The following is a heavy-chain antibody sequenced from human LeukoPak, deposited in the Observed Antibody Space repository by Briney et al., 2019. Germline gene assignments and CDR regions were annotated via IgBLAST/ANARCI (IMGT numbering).Heavy chain of an antibody. D-gene: IGHD2-2*01. J-gene: IGHJ4*02. Sequence: PGGSLRLSCAASGFTFSGHAVSWVRQAPGKGLEWVSAISVRGDNTYYADSVKGRFTISRDNSKNTLYLQMNSLRAEDTALYYCAKPYSTSVQRYFDSWGQGTLVTVSS. CDR2: ISVRGDNT. V-gene: IGHV3-23*01. CDR1: GFTFSGHA. CDR3: AKPYSTSVQRYFDS.